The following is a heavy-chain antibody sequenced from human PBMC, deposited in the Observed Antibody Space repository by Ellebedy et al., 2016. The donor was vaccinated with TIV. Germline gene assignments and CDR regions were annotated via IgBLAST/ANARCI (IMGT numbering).Heavy chain of an antibody. Sequence: PGGSLRLSCQGSGYSFSSNWIGWVRQMPGKGLELMGIIYPGNSNTRYSPSFQGQVTISADTSINSAYLQWSSLKASDTAMYYCARWPSQPSHFDYWGQGTLVTVSS. J-gene: IGHJ4*02. CDR2: IYPGNSNT. CDR3: ARWPSQPSHFDY. V-gene: IGHV5-51*01. CDR1: GYSFSSNW.